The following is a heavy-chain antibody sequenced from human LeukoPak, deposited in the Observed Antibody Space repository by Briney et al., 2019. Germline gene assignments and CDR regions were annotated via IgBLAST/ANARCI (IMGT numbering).Heavy chain of an antibody. Sequence: GGSPRLSCVTSGFTFSSYGMHWVRQAPGKGLQWVAVISFDGSEKYYADFVKGRFTISTDYSRNTLYLEMNSLRADDAAVYYCARSQLQYCSTTSCYVFDSWGQGTLVTVSS. J-gene: IGHJ4*02. D-gene: IGHD2-2*01. CDR1: GFTFSSYG. CDR3: ARSQLQYCSTTSCYVFDS. CDR2: ISFDGSEK. V-gene: IGHV3-30*19.